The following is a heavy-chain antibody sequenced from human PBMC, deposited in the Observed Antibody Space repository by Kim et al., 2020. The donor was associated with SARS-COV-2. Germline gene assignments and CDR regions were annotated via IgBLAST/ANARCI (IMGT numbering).Heavy chain of an antibody. J-gene: IGHJ4*02. D-gene: IGHD2-21*01. V-gene: IGHV3-33*01. CDR3: AREHSSGDFDY. CDR2: K. Sequence: KSYGASVKGRFPISRDNSKNPLYLQMNSLRAEDTAVYYCAREHSSGDFDYWGQGTLVTVSS.